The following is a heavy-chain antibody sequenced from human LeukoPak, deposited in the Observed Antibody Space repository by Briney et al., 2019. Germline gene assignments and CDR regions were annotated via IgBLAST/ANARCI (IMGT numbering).Heavy chain of an antibody. J-gene: IGHJ4*02. CDR2: INHSGST. Sequence: PSETLSLTFAVYVGSFSDYYWSWTRQPPGKGLEWIGEINHSGSTNYNPSLQSRVAMSLDTSKNQLSLKLSSVTAADTAVYYCARVDCSSTSCYKRGVDYWGRGTLVTVSS. CDR1: VGSFSDYY. CDR3: ARVDCSSTSCYKRGVDY. D-gene: IGHD2-2*02. V-gene: IGHV4-34*01.